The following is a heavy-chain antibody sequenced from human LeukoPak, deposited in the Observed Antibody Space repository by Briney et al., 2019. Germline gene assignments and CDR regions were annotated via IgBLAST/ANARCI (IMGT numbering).Heavy chain of an antibody. D-gene: IGHD1-26*01. V-gene: IGHV3-33*07. Sequence: GGSLRLSGGVSGFSFDNYGMYWVRQSPGKGLEWVAFLRYDGSDEQYADSVKGRFTISRDNSQDTLFLHMDSLRVDDTAIYYCARQSLGASCLDHWGQGVLVTVSS. CDR3: ARQSLGASCLDH. CDR1: GFSFDNYG. CDR2: LRYDGSDE. J-gene: IGHJ4*02.